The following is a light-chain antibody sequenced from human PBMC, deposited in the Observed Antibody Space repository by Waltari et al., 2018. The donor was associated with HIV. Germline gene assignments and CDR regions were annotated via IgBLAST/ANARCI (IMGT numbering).Light chain of an antibody. CDR3: QHYNNWPPYT. CDR1: QSVSSN. J-gene: IGKJ2*01. CDR2: GAS. Sequence: EIVMTQSPVTLSVSPGARAPLSCRASQSVSSNLAWYQQKPGQAPRLLIYGASTRATGIPARFSGSGSGTEFTLTISSLQSEDFAVYYCQHYNNWPPYTFGQGTKLEIK. V-gene: IGKV3-15*01.